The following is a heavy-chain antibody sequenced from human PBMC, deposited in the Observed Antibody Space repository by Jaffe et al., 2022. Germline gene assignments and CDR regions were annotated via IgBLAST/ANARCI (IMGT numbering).Heavy chain of an antibody. Sequence: EVQLLESGGGLVQPGGSLRLSCAASGFTFSSYAMSWVRQAPGKGLEWVSAISGSGGSTYYADSVKGRFTISRDNSKNTLYLQMNSLRAEDTAVYYCATVPGYSSVQTGWFDPWGQGTLVTVSS. CDR1: GFTFSSYA. D-gene: IGHD6-19*01. CDR3: ATVPGYSSVQTGWFDP. CDR2: ISGSGGST. V-gene: IGHV3-23*01. J-gene: IGHJ5*02.